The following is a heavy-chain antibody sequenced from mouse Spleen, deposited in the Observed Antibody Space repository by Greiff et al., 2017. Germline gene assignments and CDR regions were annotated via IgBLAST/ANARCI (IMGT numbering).Heavy chain of an antibody. CDR3: TTRGVFITTVVATRGFAY. D-gene: IGHD1-1*01. CDR2: IDPENGDT. CDR1: GFNIKDDY. V-gene: IGHV14-4*01. J-gene: IGHJ3*01. Sequence: EVQLQQSGAELVRPGASVKLSCTASGFNIKDDYMHWVKQRPEQGLEWIGWIDPENGDTEYASKFQGKATITADTSSNTAYLQLSSLTSEDTAVYYCTTRGVFITTVVATRGFAYWGQGTLVTVSA.